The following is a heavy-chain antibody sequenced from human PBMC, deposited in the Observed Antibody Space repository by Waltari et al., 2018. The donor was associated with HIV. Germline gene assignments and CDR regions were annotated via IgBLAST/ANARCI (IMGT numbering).Heavy chain of an antibody. V-gene: IGHV3-7*01. CDR3: ARADYDFWSGSVYYYYGMDV. CDR2: IKQDGSEK. J-gene: IGHJ6*02. Sequence: AVSGFTFSSYWMSWVRQAPGKGLEWVANIKQDGSEKYYVDSVKGRFTISRDNAKNSLYLQMNSLRAEDTAVYCCARADYDFWSGSVYYYYGMDVWGQGTTVTVSS. D-gene: IGHD3-3*01. CDR1: GFTFSSYW.